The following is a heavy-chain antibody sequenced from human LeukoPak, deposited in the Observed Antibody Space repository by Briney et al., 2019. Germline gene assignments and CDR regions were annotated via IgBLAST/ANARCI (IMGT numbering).Heavy chain of an antibody. CDR1: GFTVTTNY. D-gene: IGHD3-3*01. Sequence: GGSLRLSCAASGFTVTTNYMSWVRPAPGKGLAWVSVIYSGGSTYYADSVKGRFTISRHNSKNTLYLQMDSLRDEDTAVYYCARGDFWSGYYTGLYWGQGTLVTVSS. V-gene: IGHV3-53*04. CDR3: ARGDFWSGYYTGLY. CDR2: IYSGGST. J-gene: IGHJ4*02.